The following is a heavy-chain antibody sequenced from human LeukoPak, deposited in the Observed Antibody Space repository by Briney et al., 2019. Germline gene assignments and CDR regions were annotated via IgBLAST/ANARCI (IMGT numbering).Heavy chain of an antibody. D-gene: IGHD1-26*01. V-gene: IGHV4-4*07. CDR1: GGSISSYY. CDR2: IYTSGST. J-gene: IGHJ4*02. CDR3: ASSSHYYYFDY. Sequence: SETLSLACTVSGGSISSYYWSWIRQPAGKGLEWIGRIYTSGSTNYNPSLKSRVTISVDTSKNQFSLKLSSVTAADTAVYYCASSSHYYYFDYWGQGTLVTVSS.